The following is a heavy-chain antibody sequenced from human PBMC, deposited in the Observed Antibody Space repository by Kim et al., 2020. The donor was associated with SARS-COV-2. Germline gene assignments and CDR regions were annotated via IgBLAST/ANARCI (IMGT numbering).Heavy chain of an antibody. CDR3: AKDRGLQFDY. V-gene: IGHV3-30*18. D-gene: IGHD4-4*01. Sequence: GGSLRLSCAASGFTFSSYGMHWVRKAPGKGLEWVSVISYDGSNKYYADSVKGRFTISRDKSKNTLYLQMNSLRAEDTAVYYCAKDRGLQFDYWGQGTLVTVSS. J-gene: IGHJ4*02. CDR1: GFTFSSYG. CDR2: ISYDGSNK.